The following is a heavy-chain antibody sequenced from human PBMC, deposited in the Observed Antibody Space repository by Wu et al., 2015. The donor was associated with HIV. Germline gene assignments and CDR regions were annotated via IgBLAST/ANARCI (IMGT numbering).Heavy chain of an antibody. D-gene: IGHD3-22*01. CDR2: IVPILGTT. J-gene: IGHJ3*02. Sequence: QVQLVQSGAEVKKPGASVKVSCQASGYTFTDYYIHWLRQAPGQGLEWMGRIVPILGTTTYAQKFQGRVTITADESTRTAYMDLSSLRLEDTAIYYCATTGATVVVMDALDMWGQGTMVTVSS. V-gene: IGHV1-69*08. CDR3: ATTGATVVVMDALDM. CDR1: GYTFTDYY.